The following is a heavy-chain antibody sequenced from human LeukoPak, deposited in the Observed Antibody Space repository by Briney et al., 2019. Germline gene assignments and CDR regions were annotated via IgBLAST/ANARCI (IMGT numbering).Heavy chain of an antibody. CDR1: GFTFRSYR. CDR3: ARGSLLWFGELSPRPNY. V-gene: IGHV3-74*01. Sequence: PGGSLRLSSAASGFTFRSYRTHTVRQAPGKGLVWVSRINSDGSSTSYADSVKGRFTISRDNAKNTLYLQMNSLRAEDTAVYYCARGSLLWFGELSPRPNYLSQGTLVTVSS. J-gene: IGHJ4*02. D-gene: IGHD3-10*01. CDR2: INSDGSST.